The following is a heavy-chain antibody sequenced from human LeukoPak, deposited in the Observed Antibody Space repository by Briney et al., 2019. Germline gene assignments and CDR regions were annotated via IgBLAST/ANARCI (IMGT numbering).Heavy chain of an antibody. CDR3: AESSVVTATSPPGY. Sequence: GGSLRLSCAASGFTFSSYAMSWVRQAPGKGLEWVSAISDTGSSTYYAESVKGRVTISRDNSKNTLYLQMNSLRAEDTAVYYCAESSVVTATSPPGYWGQGTLVTVSS. D-gene: IGHD2-21*02. J-gene: IGHJ4*02. CDR1: GFTFSSYA. CDR2: ISDTGSST. V-gene: IGHV3-23*01.